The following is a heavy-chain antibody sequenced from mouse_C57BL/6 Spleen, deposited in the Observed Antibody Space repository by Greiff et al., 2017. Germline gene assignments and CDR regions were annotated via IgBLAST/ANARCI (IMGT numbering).Heavy chain of an antibody. CDR3: TIPLITTNAMDY. CDR2: IDPENGDT. Sequence: VQLQQSGAELVRPGASVKLSCTASGFNIKDDYMHWVKQRPEQGLEWIGWIDPENGDTEYASKFQGKATITADTSSNTAYLQLSSLTSEDTAVYYCTIPLITTNAMDYWGQGTSVTVSS. CDR1: GFNIKDDY. D-gene: IGHD1-1*01. J-gene: IGHJ4*01. V-gene: IGHV14-4*01.